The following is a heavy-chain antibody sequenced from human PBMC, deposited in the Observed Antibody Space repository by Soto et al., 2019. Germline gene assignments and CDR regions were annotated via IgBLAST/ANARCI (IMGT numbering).Heavy chain of an antibody. D-gene: IGHD1-26*01. CDR2: IIPILGIA. V-gene: IGHV1-69*04. Sequence: VKVSCKASGGTFSSYAISWVRQAPGQGLEWMGRIIPILGIANYAQKFQGRVTITADKSTSTAYMELSSLRSDDTAVYYCARDAEVGLFDYWGQRTLVTVSS. CDR1: GGTFSSYA. J-gene: IGHJ4*02. CDR3: ARDAEVGLFDY.